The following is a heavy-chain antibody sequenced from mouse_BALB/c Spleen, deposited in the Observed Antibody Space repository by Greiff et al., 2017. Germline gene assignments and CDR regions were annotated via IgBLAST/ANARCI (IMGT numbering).Heavy chain of an antibody. V-gene: IGHV1S81*02. CDR1: GYTFTSYY. J-gene: IGHJ4*01. CDR3: TRVGEYDYDTGAMDY. Sequence: QVQLKQPGAELVKPGASVKLSCKASGYTFTSYYMYWVKQRPGQGLEWIGGINPSNGGTNFNEKFKSKATLTVDKSSSTAYMQLSSLTSEDSAVYYCTRVGEYDYDTGAMDYWGQGTSVTVSS. CDR2: INPSNGGT. D-gene: IGHD2-4*01.